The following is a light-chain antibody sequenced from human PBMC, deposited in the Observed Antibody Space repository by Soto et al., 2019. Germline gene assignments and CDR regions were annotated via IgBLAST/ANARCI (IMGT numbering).Light chain of an antibody. V-gene: IGLV2-14*01. CDR3: SSYTTSTTWV. CDR1: SSDVGGYNY. Sequence: QSALTQPASVSGSPGQSITISCTETSSDVGGYNYVSWFQQHPGKAPKLMIYEVSNRPSGVSDRFSGSKSGTTASLTISGLQAEDEADYYCSSYTTSTTWVFGGGTKLTVL. J-gene: IGLJ3*02. CDR2: EVS.